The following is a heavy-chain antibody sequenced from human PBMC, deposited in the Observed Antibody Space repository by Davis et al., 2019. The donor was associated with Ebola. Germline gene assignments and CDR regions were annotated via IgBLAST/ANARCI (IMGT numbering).Heavy chain of an antibody. Sequence: GESLKISCMGSGYSFTTYWIGWVRQLPGKGLEWMGIIYPGDSDTRYSPSFQGQVTISVDKSMNTAYLQWSSLKASDSAMYYCARLGLGYSSSWYGDYWGQGTLVTVSS. J-gene: IGHJ4*02. CDR1: GYSFTTYW. V-gene: IGHV5-51*01. D-gene: IGHD6-13*01. CDR3: ARLGLGYSSSWYGDY. CDR2: IYPGDSDT.